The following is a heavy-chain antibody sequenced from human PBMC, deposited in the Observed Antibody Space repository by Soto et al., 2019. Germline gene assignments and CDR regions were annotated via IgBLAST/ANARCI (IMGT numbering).Heavy chain of an antibody. V-gene: IGHV3-21*01. D-gene: IGHD1-20*01. Sequence: PGGSLRLSCAASGFTFTSYSMNWVRQAPGKGLEWVSSISTSSSYIYYADSVKGRFTISRDNAKNSLYLQMSSLRAEDTAVYYCATSITGTKGYWGQGTLVTVSS. J-gene: IGHJ4*02. CDR3: ATSITGTKGY. CDR2: ISTSSSYI. CDR1: GFTFTSYS.